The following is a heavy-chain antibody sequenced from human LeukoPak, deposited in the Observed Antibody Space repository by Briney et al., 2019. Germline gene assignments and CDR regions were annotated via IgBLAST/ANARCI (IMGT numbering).Heavy chain of an antibody. J-gene: IGHJ4*02. CDR3: ASDSVPGVDY. D-gene: IGHD3-10*02. CDR2: INHSGST. V-gene: IGHV4-34*01. Sequence: SETLSLTCAVYGGSFSGYYWSWIRQPPGKGLEWIGEINHSGSTNYNPSLKSRVTISVDTSKNQFSLKLSSVTAADTAVYYCASDSVPGVDYWGQGTPVTVSS. CDR1: GGSFSGYY.